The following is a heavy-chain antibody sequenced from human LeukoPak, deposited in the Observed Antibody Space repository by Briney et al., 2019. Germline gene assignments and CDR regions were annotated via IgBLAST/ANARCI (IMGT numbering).Heavy chain of an antibody. CDR2: VHYTGST. D-gene: IGHD3-10*01. CDR1: GGSVSSGSYY. CDR3: AGHRGLFKSPLDF. J-gene: IGHJ4*02. Sequence: SETLSLTCTVSGGSVSSGSYYWSWIRQPPGKGLEWIGYVHYTGSTSYNPSLKSRLTISADTSKNQFSLKLTSVTAADTAVYYCAGHRGLFKSPLDFWGQGILVTVSS. V-gene: IGHV4-61*01.